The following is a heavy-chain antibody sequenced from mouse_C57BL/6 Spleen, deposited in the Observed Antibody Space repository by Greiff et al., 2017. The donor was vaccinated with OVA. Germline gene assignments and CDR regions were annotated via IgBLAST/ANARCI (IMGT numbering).Heavy chain of an antibody. D-gene: IGHD4-1*01. CDR3: ARWDWDPYFDY. J-gene: IGHJ2*01. Sequence: QVQLQQSGAELARPGASVKMSCKASGYTFTSYTMHWVKQRPGQGLEWIGYINPSSGYTKYNQKFKDKATLTADKTSSTAYMQLSSLTSEDSAVYYCARWDWDPYFDYWGQGTTLTVSS. V-gene: IGHV1-4*01. CDR1: GYTFTSYT. CDR2: INPSSGYT.